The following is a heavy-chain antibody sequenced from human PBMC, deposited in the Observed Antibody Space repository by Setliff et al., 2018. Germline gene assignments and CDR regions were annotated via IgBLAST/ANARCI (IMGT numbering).Heavy chain of an antibody. J-gene: IGHJ4*02. Sequence: ASVKVSCKASGYVFSAYYIYWVRQAPGQGLEWMGWINPNNGGTNYAPKFQGSVTMTRDTSASTAYMELSSLTSEDTAVYFCARGSRGFDYWGQGALVTVSS. CDR3: ARGSRGFDY. CDR1: GYVFSAYY. CDR2: INPNNGGT. V-gene: IGHV1-2*02.